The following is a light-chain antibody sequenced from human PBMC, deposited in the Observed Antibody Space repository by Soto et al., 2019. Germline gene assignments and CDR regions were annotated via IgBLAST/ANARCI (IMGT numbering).Light chain of an antibody. CDR1: SSDIGGYNY. CDR2: DVS. Sequence: QSALTQPASVSGSPGQSITISCTGSSSDIGGYNYVSWYQQHPGKAPQLMIYDVSYRPSGISDRFSGSKSGNTVSLTISGLQPKDEADYYCSSYGASSTLFGGGTKLTVL. CDR3: SSYGASSTL. J-gene: IGLJ3*02. V-gene: IGLV2-14*03.